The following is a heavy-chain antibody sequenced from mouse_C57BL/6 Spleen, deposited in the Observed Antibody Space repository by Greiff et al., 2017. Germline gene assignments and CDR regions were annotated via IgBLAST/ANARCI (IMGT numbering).Heavy chain of an antibody. J-gene: IGHJ3*01. CDR3: TSNYYGSSFAY. CDR1: GFTFSSYA. CDR2: ISSGGDYI. V-gene: IGHV5-9-1*02. D-gene: IGHD1-1*01. Sequence: EVKLVESGEGLVKPGGSLKLSCAASGFTFSSYAMSWVRQTPEKRLEWVAYISSGGDYIYYADTVKGRFTISRDNARNTLYLQMSSLKSEDTAMYYCTSNYYGSSFAYWGQGTLVTVSA.